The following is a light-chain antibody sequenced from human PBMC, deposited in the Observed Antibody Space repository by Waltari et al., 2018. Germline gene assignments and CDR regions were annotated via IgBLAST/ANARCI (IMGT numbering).Light chain of an antibody. CDR3: QSYDRSLSGSV. V-gene: IGLV1-40*01. J-gene: IGLJ3*02. Sequence: QSVLTQPPPVSGAPGQRVTISCTGSSPHLGAGYDVHWYQHFPGAGPKLIIYSDTHRPSGVPDRFSGSKYGTSASLAVTGLQADDEADYYCQSYDRSLSGSVFGGGTKLTVL. CDR1: SPHLGAGYD. CDR2: SDT.